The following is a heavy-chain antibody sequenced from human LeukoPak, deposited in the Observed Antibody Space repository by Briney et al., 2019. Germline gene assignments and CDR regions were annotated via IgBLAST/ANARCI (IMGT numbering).Heavy chain of an antibody. Sequence: PGGSLRLSCAAPGFTFSSDAMSWVRQAPGKGLEWVLAISGSGGSTYYADSVKGRFTISRDNSKNTLYLQMNSLRAEDTAVYYCAKDRQGSGWPTEDAFDIWGQGTMVTVSS. D-gene: IGHD6-19*01. V-gene: IGHV3-23*01. CDR2: ISGSGGST. J-gene: IGHJ3*02. CDR3: AKDRQGSGWPTEDAFDI. CDR1: GFTFSSDA.